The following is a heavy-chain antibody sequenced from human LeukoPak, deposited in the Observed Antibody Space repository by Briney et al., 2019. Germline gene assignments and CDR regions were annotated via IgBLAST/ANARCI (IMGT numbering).Heavy chain of an antibody. CDR1: GFTFSSYA. D-gene: IGHD1-20*01. V-gene: IGHV3-30*04. CDR2: ISNDGTYK. CDR3: AKGDNYKPLYFDN. J-gene: IGHJ4*02. Sequence: GGSLRLSCAASGFTFSSYAMHWVRQAPDKGLECVAVISNDGTYKYYGASVKGRFTISRDNSKNTLYLQMNSLRDEDTAVYYCAKGDNYKPLYFDNWGQGSLVTVTA.